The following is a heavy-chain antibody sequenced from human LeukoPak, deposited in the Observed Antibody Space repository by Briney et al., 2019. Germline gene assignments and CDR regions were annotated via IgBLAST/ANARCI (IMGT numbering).Heavy chain of an antibody. D-gene: IGHD3-22*01. CDR1: GYTFTGYY. V-gene: IGHV1-2*02. CDR3: ARDFDTRGYSTGH. J-gene: IGHJ4*02. CDR2: INPNSGGT. Sequence: ASVKVSCKASGYTFTGYYMHWVRQAPGQGLEWMGWINPNSGGTNYAQKFQGRVTMTRDTSISTAYTELRRLRSDATAVYYCARDFDTRGYSTGHWGQGTLVTVSS.